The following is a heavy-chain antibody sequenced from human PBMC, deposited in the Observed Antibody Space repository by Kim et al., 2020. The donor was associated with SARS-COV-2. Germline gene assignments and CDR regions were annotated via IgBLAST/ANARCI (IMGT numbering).Heavy chain of an antibody. Sequence: GGSLRLSCAASGFTFSSYAMSWVRQAPGKGLEWVSAISGSGGSTYYPDSVKGRFTISRDNSKNTLYLQMNSLRAEDTAVYYCAKDRGGYDATDYYFDYWGQGTLVTVSS. CDR3: AKDRGGYDATDYYFDY. CDR2: ISGSGGST. J-gene: IGHJ4*02. D-gene: IGHD5-12*01. CDR1: GFTFSSYA. V-gene: IGHV3-23*01.